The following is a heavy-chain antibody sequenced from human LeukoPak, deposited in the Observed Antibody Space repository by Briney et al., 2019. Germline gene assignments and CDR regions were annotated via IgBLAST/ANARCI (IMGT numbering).Heavy chain of an antibody. J-gene: IGHJ6*01. Sequence: GGSLRLSCAASGFTFSGYSLSWVRQAPGKGLEWVAGLGRTGEYKYYADSVKGRFTISRDNSKNTLYLEMNSLRAEDTAIYYCAKMKGHPLPKYYMDVWGQGTTVTVSS. CDR1: GFTFSGYS. V-gene: IGHV3-23*01. D-gene: IGHD1-26*01. CDR2: LGRTGEYK. CDR3: AKMKGHPLPKYYMDV.